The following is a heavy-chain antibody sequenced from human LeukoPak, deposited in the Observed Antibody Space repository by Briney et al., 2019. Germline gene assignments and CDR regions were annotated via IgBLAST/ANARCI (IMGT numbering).Heavy chain of an antibody. V-gene: IGHV1-24*01. J-gene: IGHJ4*02. CDR3: ATGLWYNWNYVYDY. CDR1: GYTLTELS. Sequence: ASVKVSCKVSGYTLTELSMHWVRQAPGKGLEWMGGFDPEDGEIIYAQKFQGRVTMTEDTSTDTAYMELSSLRSEDTAVYYCATGLWYNWNYVYDYWGQGTLVTVSS. D-gene: IGHD1-7*01. CDR2: FDPEDGEI.